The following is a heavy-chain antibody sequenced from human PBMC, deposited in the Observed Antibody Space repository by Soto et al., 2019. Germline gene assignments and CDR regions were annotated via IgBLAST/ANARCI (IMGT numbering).Heavy chain of an antibody. J-gene: IGHJ4*02. CDR1: GFTFSSYW. CDR3: ARDSVWLRLRFFDY. D-gene: IGHD5-12*01. Sequence: GGSLRLSCAASGFTFSSYWMSWVRQAPGKGLEWVANIKQDGSEKYYVDSVKGRFTISRDNAKNSLYLQMNSLRAEDTAVYYCARDSVWLRLRFFDYWGQGTLVTVSS. CDR2: IKQDGSEK. V-gene: IGHV3-7*01.